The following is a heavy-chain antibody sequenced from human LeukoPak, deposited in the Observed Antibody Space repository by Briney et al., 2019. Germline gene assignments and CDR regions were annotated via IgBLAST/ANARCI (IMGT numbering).Heavy chain of an antibody. CDR2: INPNSGVT. CDR3: ASSSLLVSFGEDYMDV. J-gene: IGHJ6*03. CDR1: GYTFTSYY. Sequence: ASVKVSCKASGYTFTSYYIHWVRQAPGQGFEWMGWINPNSGVTNHAQKFQGRVTMTSDTSISTAYMELGRLRSDDTAVYYCASSSLLVSFGEDYMDVWGKGTTVTISS. D-gene: IGHD3-10*01. V-gene: IGHV1-2*02.